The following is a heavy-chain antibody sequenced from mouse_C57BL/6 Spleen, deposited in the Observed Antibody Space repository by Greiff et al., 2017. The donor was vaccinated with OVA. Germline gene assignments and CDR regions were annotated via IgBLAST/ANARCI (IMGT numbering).Heavy chain of an antibody. Sequence: VQLQQPGAELVKPGASVKMSCKASGYTFTSYWITWVKQRPGQGLEWIGDIYPGSGSTNYNEKFKSKATLTVDTTSSTAYMQLSSLTSDDSAVYYCARRKFYDEYYFDYWGKGTTLTVSS. D-gene: IGHD2-12*01. CDR3: ARRKFYDEYYFDY. CDR1: GYTFTSYW. CDR2: IYPGSGST. J-gene: IGHJ2*01. V-gene: IGHV1-55*01.